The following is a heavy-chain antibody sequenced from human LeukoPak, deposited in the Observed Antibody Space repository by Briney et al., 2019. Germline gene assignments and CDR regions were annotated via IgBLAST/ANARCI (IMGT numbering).Heavy chain of an antibody. CDR3: ATPYCSGGSCYSADAFDI. CDR1: GYSFTSYW. V-gene: IGHV5-51*01. Sequence: GESLKISCKGSGYSFTSYWIGWVRQMPGIGLQWMGIIYPGDSDTRYSPSFQGQVTISVDKSISTAYLQWSSLKASDTAMYYCATPYCSGGSCYSADAFDIWGQGTMVTVSS. J-gene: IGHJ3*02. CDR2: IYPGDSDT. D-gene: IGHD2-15*01.